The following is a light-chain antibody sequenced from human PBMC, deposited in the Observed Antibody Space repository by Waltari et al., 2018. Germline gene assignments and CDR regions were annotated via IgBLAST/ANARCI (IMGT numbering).Light chain of an antibody. CDR1: QTVIANY. Sequence: EIVLTQSPGTLSLSPGARATLSCRASQTVIANYLAWFRQRPGQAPRLLGYDAARRATGIPDRFSGSGSGTDFTLTISRLEPEDFAVYYCQQYGKSPWTFGQGTKVEIK. CDR2: DAA. J-gene: IGKJ1*01. V-gene: IGKV3-20*01. CDR3: QQYGKSPWT.